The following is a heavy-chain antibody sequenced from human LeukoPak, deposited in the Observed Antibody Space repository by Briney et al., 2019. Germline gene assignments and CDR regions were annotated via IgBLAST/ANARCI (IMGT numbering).Heavy chain of an antibody. J-gene: IGHJ6*02. V-gene: IGHV3-15*01. CDR1: GFTFINAW. CDR2: IKSKTDGGTT. Sequence: GGSLRLSCAASGFTFINAWMSWVRQAPGKGLEWVGRIKSKTDGGTTDYGAPVKGRFTISRDESENTLYLQMNSLRAEDTAVYYCAKSKAVAGTPDYYYYCGMDVWGQGTTVTVSS. D-gene: IGHD6-19*01. CDR3: AKSKAVAGTPDYYYYCGMDV.